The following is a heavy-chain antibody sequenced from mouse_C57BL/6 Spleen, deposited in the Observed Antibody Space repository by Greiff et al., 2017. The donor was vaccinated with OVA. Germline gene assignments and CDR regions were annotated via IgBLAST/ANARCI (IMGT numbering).Heavy chain of an antibody. J-gene: IGHJ4*01. CDR2: ISYDGSN. CDR3: ASQFITTVGYAMDY. D-gene: IGHD1-1*01. CDR1: GYSITSGYY. Sequence: DVHLVESGPGLVKPSQSLSLTCSVTGYSITSGYYWNWIRQFPGNKLEWMGYISYDGSNNYNPSLKNRISITRDTSKNQFFLKLNSVTTEDTATYYCASQFITTVGYAMDYWGQGTSVTVSS. V-gene: IGHV3-6*01.